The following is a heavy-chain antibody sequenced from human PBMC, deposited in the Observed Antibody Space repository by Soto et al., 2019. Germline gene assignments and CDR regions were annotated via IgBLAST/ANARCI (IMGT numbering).Heavy chain of an antibody. CDR3: ARDFVDYGSGSYKSFHY. V-gene: IGHV1-69*12. J-gene: IGHJ4*02. CDR2: IIPIFGTA. Sequence: QVQLVQSGAEVKKPGSSVKVSCKASGGTFSSYAISWVRQAPGQGLEWMGGIIPIFGTANYAQKFQGRVTITADESTSTAYMELSSLRSEDTAVYYCARDFVDYGSGSYKSFHYWGQGTLVTVSS. CDR1: GGTFSSYA. D-gene: IGHD3-10*01.